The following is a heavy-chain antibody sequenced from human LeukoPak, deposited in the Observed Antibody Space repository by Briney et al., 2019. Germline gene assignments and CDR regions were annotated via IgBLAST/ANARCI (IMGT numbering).Heavy chain of an antibody. V-gene: IGHV3-53*01. Sequence: GGSLRLSCAASGFTVSSNYMTWVRQAPGKGLEWVSVIYSGGRTYYADSVEGRFTISRDNSKNTLYLQMNSLRAEDTAVYYCAKVGGNLNDYWGQGTLVAVSS. D-gene: IGHD4-23*01. CDR1: GFTVSSNY. CDR2: IYSGGRT. J-gene: IGHJ4*02. CDR3: AKVGGNLNDY.